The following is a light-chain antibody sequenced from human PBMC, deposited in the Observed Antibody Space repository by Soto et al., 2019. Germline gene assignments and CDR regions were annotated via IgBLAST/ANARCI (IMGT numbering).Light chain of an antibody. Sequence: QSALTQPASVSGSPGQSITISCTGTSSDVGSYNLVSWYQQHPDKATKLMIYEVSKRPSGVSNRFSGSKSGNTASLTISGLQAEDEADYYCCSYAVSSTIFGGGTKLTVL. J-gene: IGLJ2*01. CDR2: EVS. CDR3: CSYAVSSTI. CDR1: SSDVGSYNL. V-gene: IGLV2-23*02.